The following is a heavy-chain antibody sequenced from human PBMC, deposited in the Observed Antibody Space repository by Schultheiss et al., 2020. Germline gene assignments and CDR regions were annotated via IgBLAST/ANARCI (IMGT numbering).Heavy chain of an antibody. J-gene: IGHJ2*01. CDR1: GGSISSSSYY. Sequence: SETLSLTCTVSGGSISSSSYYWGWIRQPAGKGLEWIGRIYTSGSTNYNPSLKSRVTISVDTSKNQFSLKLSSVTAADTAVYYCASRRDGYSFYWYFDLWGRGTLVTVSS. CDR3: ASRRDGYSFYWYFDL. V-gene: IGHV4-61*02. D-gene: IGHD5-24*01. CDR2: IYTSGST.